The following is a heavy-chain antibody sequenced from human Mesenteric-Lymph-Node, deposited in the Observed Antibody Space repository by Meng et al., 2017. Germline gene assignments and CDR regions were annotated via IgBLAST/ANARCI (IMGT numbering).Heavy chain of an antibody. CDR2: MNPNSGNT. D-gene: IGHD2-2*01. CDR3: ARDFSSPEKGGFDY. Sequence: ASVKVSCKASGYTFTSYDINWVRQATGQGLEWMGWMNPNSGNTGYAQKFQGRVTITRNTSISTAYMELSSLRSEDTAVYYCARDFSSPEKGGFDYWGQGTLVTVSS. J-gene: IGHJ4*02. CDR1: GYTFTSYD. V-gene: IGHV1-8*03.